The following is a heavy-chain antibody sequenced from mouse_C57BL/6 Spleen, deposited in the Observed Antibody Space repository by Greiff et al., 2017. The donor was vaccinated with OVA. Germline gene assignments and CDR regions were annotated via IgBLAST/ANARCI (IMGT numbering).Heavy chain of an antibody. CDR1: GFTFSSYT. CDR2: ISGGGGNT. J-gene: IGHJ4*01. D-gene: IGHD2-4*01. Sequence: DVKLVESGGGLVKPGGSLKLSCAASGFTFSSYTMSWVRQTPEKRLEWVATISGGGGNTYYPDSVKGRFTISRDNAKNTLYLQMSSLRSEDTALYYCARHAPSIYYDYLYAMDYWGQGTSVTVSS. CDR3: ARHAPSIYYDYLYAMDY. V-gene: IGHV5-9*01.